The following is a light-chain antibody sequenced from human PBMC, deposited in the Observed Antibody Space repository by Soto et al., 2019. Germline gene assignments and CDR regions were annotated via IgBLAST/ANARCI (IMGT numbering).Light chain of an antibody. Sequence: EIVLTQSPGTLSLSPGEKATLSCRASQSVSSTYLAWYQQKPGQAPRFLIYGASSRATDIPDRFSGARSGTDYTLTNSSLEPEDFAVYYCQQYGGSQRYPFGQGNKLEI. CDR1: QSVSSTY. J-gene: IGKJ2*01. CDR2: GAS. V-gene: IGKV3-20*01. CDR3: QQYGGSQRYP.